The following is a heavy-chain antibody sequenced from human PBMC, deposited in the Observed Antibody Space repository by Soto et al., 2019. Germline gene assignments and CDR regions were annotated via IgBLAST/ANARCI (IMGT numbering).Heavy chain of an antibody. Sequence: ETLSLSCTFAAGSVSIGTYYWFWIRQPPGAGLEWIGTIYYSGSTNYNTSLKSGVTISVDTSKNQFSLKLSSVPAADTAVCYCARSRSNIVTSSRGQGTL. V-gene: IGHV4-61*01. CDR1: AGSVSIGTYY. CDR3: ARSRSNIVTSS. CDR2: IYYSGST. J-gene: IGHJ4*01. D-gene: IGHD2-15*01.